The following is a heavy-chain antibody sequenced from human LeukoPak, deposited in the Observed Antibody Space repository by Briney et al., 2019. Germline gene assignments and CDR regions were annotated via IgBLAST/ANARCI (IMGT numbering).Heavy chain of an antibody. Sequence: ASVKVSCKASGYTFTGYYMHWVRQAPGQGLEWMGWINPNNGGAKYAQKFQGRVTMTRDTSISTAYMELSSLRSDDTAVYYCAKDYSGWYPDAFHFWGQGTTVTVSS. V-gene: IGHV1-2*02. CDR2: INPNNGGA. CDR1: GYTFTGYY. CDR3: AKDYSGWYPDAFHF. D-gene: IGHD6-19*01. J-gene: IGHJ3*01.